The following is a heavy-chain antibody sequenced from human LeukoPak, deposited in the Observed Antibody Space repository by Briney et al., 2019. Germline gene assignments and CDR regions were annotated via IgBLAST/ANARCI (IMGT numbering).Heavy chain of an antibody. CDR2: ISSRGTTI. CDR3: ASSAAAGTGGWFDP. Sequence: GGSLRLSCAASGFTFSSYEMNWVRQAPGKGLEWVSYISSRGTTIYYADSVKGRFTISRDNAKNSLYLQMNSLRAEDTAVYYCASSAAAGTGGWFDPWGQGTLVTVSS. J-gene: IGHJ5*02. CDR1: GFTFSSYE. V-gene: IGHV3-48*03. D-gene: IGHD6-13*01.